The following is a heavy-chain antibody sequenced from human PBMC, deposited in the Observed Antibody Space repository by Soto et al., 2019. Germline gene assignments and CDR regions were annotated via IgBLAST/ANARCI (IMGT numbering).Heavy chain of an antibody. CDR2: IKPAGSEK. Sequence: EVQLVESGGGLVKPGGSLRLSCAASGFTFSSYWMVWVRQAPGKGLEWVANIKPAGSEKYYVDSVKGRFTISRDNARKSLYLQMNSLRAEDTAVYYCVRDAHRGGDFDYWGQGTLVTVSS. CDR1: GFTFSSYW. CDR3: VRDAHRGGDFDY. J-gene: IGHJ4*02. V-gene: IGHV3-7*04. D-gene: IGHD3-10*01.